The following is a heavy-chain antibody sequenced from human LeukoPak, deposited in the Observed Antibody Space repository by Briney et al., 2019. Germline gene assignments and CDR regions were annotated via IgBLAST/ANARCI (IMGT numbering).Heavy chain of an antibody. CDR2: INHSGST. CDR1: GGSFRGYD. J-gene: IGHJ4*02. CDR3: ATTTAGSGYSANY. V-gene: IGHV4-34*01. Sequence: SETLSLTCAVYGGSFRGYDWSWIRQPPGKGLEWIGEINHSGSTNYNPSLKSRVTISVDTSKNQFSLKLSSVTAADTAVYYCATTTAGSGYSANYWGQGTLVTVSS. D-gene: IGHD3-22*01.